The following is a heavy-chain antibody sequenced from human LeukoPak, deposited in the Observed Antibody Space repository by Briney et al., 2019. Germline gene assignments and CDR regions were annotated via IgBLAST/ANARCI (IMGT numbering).Heavy chain of an antibody. CDR1: GGSISSGGYY. J-gene: IGHJ5*02. CDR3: ARGCSAGTPHNWFDP. Sequence: NPSQTLSLTCTVSGGSISSGGYYWSWIRQHPGKGLEWIGYISYSGNKYNNPSLKSRVTMSVDTSKNQVSLKLSSVTAADTAVYYCARGCSAGTPHNWFDPWGQGTLVTVPS. D-gene: IGHD6-13*01. V-gene: IGHV4-31*03. CDR2: ISYSGNK.